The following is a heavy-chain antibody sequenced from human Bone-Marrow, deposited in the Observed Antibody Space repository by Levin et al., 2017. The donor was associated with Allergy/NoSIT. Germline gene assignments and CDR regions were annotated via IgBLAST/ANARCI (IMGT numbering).Heavy chain of an antibody. J-gene: IGHJ4*02. V-gene: IGHV3-74*01. Sequence: GGSLRLSCTASGFTFSNYWMHWVRQAPGKGLVWVARISSDGSGASYADSVKGRFTISRDNARSTLYLQMNSLRAEDTAMFYCARTFDYDVLNGLDYWGKGTLVTVSS. CDR2: ISSDGSGA. CDR3: ARTFDYDVLNGLDY. D-gene: IGHD3-9*01. CDR1: GFTFSNYW.